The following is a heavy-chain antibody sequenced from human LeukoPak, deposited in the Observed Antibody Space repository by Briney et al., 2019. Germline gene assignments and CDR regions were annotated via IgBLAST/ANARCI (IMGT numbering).Heavy chain of an antibody. CDR1: GGSISSYY. D-gene: IGHD3-10*01. Sequence: PSETLSLTCPVSGGSISSYYWSWIRQPPGKGLEWIGYIYYSGSTNYNPSLKSRVTISVDTSKNQFSLKLRSVTAADTAVYYCARGIYRGAFDIWGQGTMVTVSS. CDR3: ARGIYRGAFDI. J-gene: IGHJ3*02. V-gene: IGHV4-59*01. CDR2: IYYSGST.